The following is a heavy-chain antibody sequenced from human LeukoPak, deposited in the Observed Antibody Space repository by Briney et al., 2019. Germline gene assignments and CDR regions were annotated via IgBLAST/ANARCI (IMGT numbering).Heavy chain of an antibody. CDR3: ARQEIWYFDY. V-gene: IGHV1-18*04. CDR2: ISAYNGNT. CDR1: GYSFTSYG. D-gene: IGHD5-24*01. J-gene: IGHJ4*02. Sequence: GESLKISCKGSGYSFTSYGISWVRQAPGQGLEWMGWISAYNGNTNYAQKLQGRVTMTTDTSTSTAYMGLRSLRSDDTAVYYCARQEIWYFDYWGQGTLVTVSS.